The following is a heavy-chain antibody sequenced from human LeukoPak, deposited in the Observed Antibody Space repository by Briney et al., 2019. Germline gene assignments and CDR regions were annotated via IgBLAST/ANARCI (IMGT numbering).Heavy chain of an antibody. V-gene: IGHV3-9*01. Sequence: TGGSLRLSCVASGFTFSTYTMNWVRQAPGKGLEWVSGISWNSGSIGYADSVKGRFTISRDNAKNSLYLQMNSLRAEDTALYYCAKDALWFGELKGYFDYWGQGTLVTVSS. CDR2: ISWNSGSI. CDR1: GFTFSTYT. D-gene: IGHD3-10*01. CDR3: AKDALWFGELKGYFDY. J-gene: IGHJ4*02.